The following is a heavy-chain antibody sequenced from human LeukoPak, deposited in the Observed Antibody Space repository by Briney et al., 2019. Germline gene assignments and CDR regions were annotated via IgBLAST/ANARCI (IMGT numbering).Heavy chain of an antibody. Sequence: SETLSLTCAVYGGSFSGYYWSWIRQPPGKGLEWIGEINHSGSTNYNPSLKSRVTISVDTSKNQFSLKLSSATAADTAGYYCARGQRSDAGWGLYYYYYYIDVWGKGTTVTVSS. J-gene: IGHJ6*03. CDR1: GGSFSGYY. D-gene: IGHD3-10*01. CDR3: ARGQRSDAGWGLYYYYYYIDV. V-gene: IGHV4-34*01. CDR2: INHSGST.